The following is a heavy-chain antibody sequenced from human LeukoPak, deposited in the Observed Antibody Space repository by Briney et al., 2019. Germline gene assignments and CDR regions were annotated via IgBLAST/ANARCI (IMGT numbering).Heavy chain of an antibody. D-gene: IGHD3-22*01. CDR2: IYHSGT. J-gene: IGHJ4*02. CDR1: GYSISRSYY. Sequence: SETLSLTCNVSGYSISRSYYWGWIRQPPGKGLEWIGSIYHSGTYYSPSLKSRVTTSIDTSKNQFSLKLSSVTAADTAVYYCARASYSYDINGWVPFDYWGQGTLVTVSS. V-gene: IGHV4-38-2*02. CDR3: ARASYSYDINGWVPFDY.